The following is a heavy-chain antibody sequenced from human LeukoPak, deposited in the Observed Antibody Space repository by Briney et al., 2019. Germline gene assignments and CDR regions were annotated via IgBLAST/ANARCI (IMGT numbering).Heavy chain of an antibody. V-gene: IGHV4-39*01. CDR1: GGSISSTSYY. CDR3: ARALSVVTSCFDY. Sequence: SETLSLTCTFSGGSISSTSYYWGWIRQPPGKGLEWIGSVYYSGRTYYNPSLKSRVIISVDTSKNQFSLKLTSVTAADTAVYYCARALSVVTSCFDYWGQGTLVTVSS. CDR2: VYYSGRT. D-gene: IGHD4-23*01. J-gene: IGHJ4*02.